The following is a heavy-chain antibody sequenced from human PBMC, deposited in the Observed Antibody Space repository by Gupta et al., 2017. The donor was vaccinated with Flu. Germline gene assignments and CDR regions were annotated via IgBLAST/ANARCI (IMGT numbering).Heavy chain of an antibody. V-gene: IGHV3-30*18. CDR2: ISYEGSNK. CDR3: AKDWKWNYNNYGLNV. CDR1: EFRFRNYG. D-gene: IGHD5-24*01. J-gene: IGHJ6*02. Sequence: VESGGGVVQPGRSLRLSCAAFEFRFRNYGMHWVRQAPGRGLEWVAVISYEGSNKDYADSVKGRFTISRDNSKNTLYLQMNSLRAEDTAVYYCAKDWKWNYNNYGLNVWGQGTTVTVSS.